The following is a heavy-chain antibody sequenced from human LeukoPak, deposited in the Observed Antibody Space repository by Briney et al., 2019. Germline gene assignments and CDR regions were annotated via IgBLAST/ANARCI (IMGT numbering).Heavy chain of an antibody. V-gene: IGHV4-59*11. CDR2: IYYSGST. D-gene: IGHD6-13*01. CDR3: ARMAAAPGANYYYMDV. CDR1: GGSLSDHY. Sequence: SETLSLTCDVYGGSLSDHYWSWIRQPPGKGLEWIGYIYYSGSTNYNPSLKSRVTISVDTSKNQFSLKLSSVTAADTAVYYCARMAAAPGANYYYMDVWGKGTTVTVSS. J-gene: IGHJ6*03.